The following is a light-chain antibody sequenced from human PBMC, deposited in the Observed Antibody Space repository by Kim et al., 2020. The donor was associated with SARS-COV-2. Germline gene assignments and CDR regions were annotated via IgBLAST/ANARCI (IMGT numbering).Light chain of an antibody. Sequence: QSALTQPRSVSGSPGQSVTISCTGTSSDVGGYNYVSWYQQHPGKAPKLMIYDVSKWPSGVPDRFSGSKSGNTASLTISGLQAEDEADYYCCSYAGSCVVFGGGTKLTVL. CDR3: CSYAGSCVV. CDR1: SSDVGGYNY. CDR2: DVS. V-gene: IGLV2-11*01. J-gene: IGLJ2*01.